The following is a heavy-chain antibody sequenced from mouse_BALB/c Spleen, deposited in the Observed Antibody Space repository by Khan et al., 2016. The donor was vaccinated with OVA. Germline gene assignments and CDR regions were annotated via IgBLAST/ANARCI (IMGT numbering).Heavy chain of an antibody. Sequence: QVQLQQSGTELARPGASVKMSCKTSGYTFANYAMHWVKQRPGQGLEWIGCIYPSTGYTNYNQNFSDKATLTTDRSSSTAYMQLSSLTSDDSAVDKGVKIPVPPYDFDYWGQGTTLTVSS. CDR1: GYTFANYA. V-gene: IGHV1-4*01. CDR2: IYPSTGYT. D-gene: IGHD2-14*01. CDR3: VKIPVPPYDFDY. J-gene: IGHJ2*01.